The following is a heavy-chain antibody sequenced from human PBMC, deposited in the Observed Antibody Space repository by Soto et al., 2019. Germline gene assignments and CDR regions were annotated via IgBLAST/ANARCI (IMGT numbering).Heavy chain of an antibody. J-gene: IGHJ6*04. CDR2: ITTSGGNT. CDR1: GFTFIPYA. Sequence: EVQLLESGGGLGQPGGSLRISCAASGFTFIPYAMSWVRQAPGRGLAWASTITTSGGNTYYSESVQGRFTISRDNSKNTMYLKMNSLRAEDTAVYYCAGRYCTNGVCYTTAYYGMDVWGKGTTVTVSS. CDR3: AGRYCTNGVCYTTAYYGMDV. D-gene: IGHD2-8*01. V-gene: IGHV3-23*01.